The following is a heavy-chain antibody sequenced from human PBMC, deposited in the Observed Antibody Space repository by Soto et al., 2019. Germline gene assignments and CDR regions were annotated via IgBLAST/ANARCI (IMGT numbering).Heavy chain of an antibody. CDR2: IYYSGST. Sequence: SETLSLTCTVSGGSISSSSYYWGWIRQPPGKGLEWIGSIYYSGSTYYNPSLKSRVTISVDTSKNQFSLKLSSVTAADTAVYYCATYPYDFWSGYFRVMDVWGKGTTVTVSS. CDR3: ATYPYDFWSGYFRVMDV. D-gene: IGHD3-3*01. CDR1: GGSISSSSYY. V-gene: IGHV4-39*01. J-gene: IGHJ6*03.